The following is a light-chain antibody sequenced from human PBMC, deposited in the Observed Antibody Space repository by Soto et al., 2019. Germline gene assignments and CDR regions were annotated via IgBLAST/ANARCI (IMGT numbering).Light chain of an antibody. CDR3: QQYGTLPPT. Sequence: EFVLTQSPGTLSLSPGERATLSCRASQTVSNTYLAWYQQKSGQAPKFLIYGASNRATGIPDRFSGSGSGTDFALTIIRLEPEDFAVYYCQQYGTLPPTFGGGTKVEI. J-gene: IGKJ4*01. CDR1: QTVSNTY. CDR2: GAS. V-gene: IGKV3-20*01.